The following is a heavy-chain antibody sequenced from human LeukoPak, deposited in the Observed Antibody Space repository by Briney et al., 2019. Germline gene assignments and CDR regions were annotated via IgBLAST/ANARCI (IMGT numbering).Heavy chain of an antibody. D-gene: IGHD4-17*01. CDR3: AGDMYGDYEDFYYGMDV. J-gene: IGHJ6*02. CDR1: GFTFSSYA. CDR2: ISYDGSNK. V-gene: IGHV3-30*04. Sequence: GRSLRLSCAASGFTFSSYAMHWVRQAPGKGLEWVAVISYDGSNKYYADSVNGRFTISRDNSKNTLYLQMNSLRAEDTAVYYCAGDMYGDYEDFYYGMDVWGQGTTVTVSS.